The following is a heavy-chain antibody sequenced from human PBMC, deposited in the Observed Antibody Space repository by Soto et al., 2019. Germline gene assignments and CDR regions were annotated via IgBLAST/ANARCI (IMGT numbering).Heavy chain of an antibody. CDR1: GFTFSSYA. Sequence: EVQLLESGGGLVQPGESLRLSCAASGFTFSSYAMSWVRQAPGKGLEWVSVISGSDDSTYYADSVKGRFTISRDNSKNTLYLQMNGLRAEDTAVYYCAKRSSSSTFDYWGQGNLVTVSS. J-gene: IGHJ4*02. D-gene: IGHD6-6*01. V-gene: IGHV3-23*01. CDR3: AKRSSSSTFDY. CDR2: ISGSDDST.